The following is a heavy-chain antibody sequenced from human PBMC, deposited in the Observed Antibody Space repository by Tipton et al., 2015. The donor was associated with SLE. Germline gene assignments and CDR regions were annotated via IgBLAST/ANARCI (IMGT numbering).Heavy chain of an antibody. CDR1: GGSSSGYY. CDR3: AAVSSALWDFGY. V-gene: IGHV4-38-2*02. CDR2: IYHSGST. D-gene: IGHD6-19*01. J-gene: IGHJ4*02. Sequence: TLSLTCTVSGGSSSGYYWGWIRQPPGKGLEWIGSIYHSGSTYYNPSLKSRVTISVDTSKNQFSLKLSSVTAADTAVYYCAAVSSALWDFGYWGQGTLVTVSS.